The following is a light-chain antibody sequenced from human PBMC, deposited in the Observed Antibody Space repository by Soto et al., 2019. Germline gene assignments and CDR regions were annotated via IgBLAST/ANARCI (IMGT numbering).Light chain of an antibody. V-gene: IGLV2-8*01. CDR1: SSDVGFFNY. CDR3: SSFVDGTSYV. J-gene: IGLJ1*01. Sequence: QSVLTQPPSVSGSPGQPVTISCTGTSSDVGFFNYVSWYQHHPGKVPKFLIYEVNKRPSGFPYRFSGSKSGNTASLTVSGLQPEDEAEYFCSSFVDGTSYVFGTGTKVTVL. CDR2: EVN.